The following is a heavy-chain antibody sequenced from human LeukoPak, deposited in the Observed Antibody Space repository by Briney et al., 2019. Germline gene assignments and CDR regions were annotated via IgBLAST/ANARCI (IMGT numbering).Heavy chain of an antibody. V-gene: IGHV3-33*06. CDR2: IWYDGSNK. Sequence: PGGSLRLSCAASGFTFNNYGMHWVRQDPGKGLDWVAVIWYDGSNKYYADSVKGRFTISRDNSKNTLYLQMNSLRAEDTAVYYCAKDLTTGTLSSDHWGQGTLVTVSS. J-gene: IGHJ4*02. CDR1: GFTFNNYG. CDR3: AKDLTTGTLSSDH. D-gene: IGHD1-1*01.